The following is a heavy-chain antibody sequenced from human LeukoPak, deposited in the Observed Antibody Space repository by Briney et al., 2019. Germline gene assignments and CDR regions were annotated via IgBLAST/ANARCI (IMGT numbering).Heavy chain of an antibody. Sequence: GGSLRLSCAASGFSFTSYNFHWVRQAPGKGLQWLGFISYDGNIKYEDSVKGRFTISRDNSKNTLYLQMNSLRAEDTAVYYCARSLRRYFDSGSGYWGQGTLVTVSS. D-gene: IGHD3-9*01. V-gene: IGHV3-30*03. CDR2: ISYDGNIK. CDR3: ARSLRRYFDSGSGY. J-gene: IGHJ4*02. CDR1: GFSFTSYN.